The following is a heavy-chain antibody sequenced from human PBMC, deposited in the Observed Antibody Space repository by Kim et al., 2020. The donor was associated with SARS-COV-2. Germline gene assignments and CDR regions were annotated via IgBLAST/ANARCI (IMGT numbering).Heavy chain of an antibody. J-gene: IGHJ4*02. Sequence: SETLSLTCAVHGGSFSGYYWSWIRQPPGKGLEWIGEINHSGSTNYNPSLKSRVTISVDTSKNQFSLKLSSVTAADTAVYYCARGLGYGYYWGQGTLVTVSS. CDR3: ARGLGYGYY. V-gene: IGHV4-34*01. D-gene: IGHD5-18*01. CDR2: INHSGST. CDR1: GGSFSGYY.